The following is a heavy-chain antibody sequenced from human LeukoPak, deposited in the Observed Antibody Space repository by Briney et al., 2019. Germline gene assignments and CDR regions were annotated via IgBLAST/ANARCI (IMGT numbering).Heavy chain of an antibody. V-gene: IGHV4-34*01. CDR3: ARLSVIVGAALEYYYYYMDV. Sequence: SSETLSLTCTVSGGSISGYYWSWIRQPPGKRLEWVGESNDSGGTNYNPSLKSRVTISADKSKNQVSLKLTSVTAADTAVYYCARLSVIVGAALEYYYYYMDVWGQGTTVTVSS. J-gene: IGHJ6*03. CDR1: GGSISGYY. CDR2: SNDSGGT. D-gene: IGHD1-26*01.